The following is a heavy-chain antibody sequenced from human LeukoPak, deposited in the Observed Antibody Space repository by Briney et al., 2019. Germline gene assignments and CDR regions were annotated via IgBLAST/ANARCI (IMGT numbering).Heavy chain of an antibody. J-gene: IGHJ4*02. CDR3: ARHRSKWLQSSFDY. D-gene: IGHD5-24*01. Sequence: PSETLSLTCTVSDGSINSSSYYWGWIRQPPGKGLEWIGSIFYSGNTYDNPSLKSRVTISVDTSKNQFSLKLNSVTAADTAVYYCARHRSKWLQSSFDYWGQGTLVTVSS. CDR2: IFYSGNT. V-gene: IGHV4-39*01. CDR1: DGSINSSSYY.